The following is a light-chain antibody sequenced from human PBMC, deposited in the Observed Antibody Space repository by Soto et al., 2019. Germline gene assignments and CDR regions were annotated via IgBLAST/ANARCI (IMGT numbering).Light chain of an antibody. CDR2: SAS. J-gene: IGKJ2*01. Sequence: DIPMTQSPSSLSASVGDRVTITCRASQSISSYLNWYQQEPGKAPKVLIYSASSLQGGVPSRFSGSGSGTDFTLTISSLQPEDFATYYCPQSYSSPYTFGQGTKVQIK. CDR1: QSISSY. CDR3: PQSYSSPYT. V-gene: IGKV1-39*01.